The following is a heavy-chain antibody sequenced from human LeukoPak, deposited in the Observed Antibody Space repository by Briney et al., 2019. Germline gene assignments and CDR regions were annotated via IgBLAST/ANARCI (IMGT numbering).Heavy chain of an antibody. J-gene: IGHJ6*02. D-gene: IGHD3-10*01. V-gene: IGHV3-13*01. CDR1: GFTSRSYD. CDR3: ARGFTMVRGGIGPYGMDV. Sequence: GGSLRLSCAASGFTSRSYDMHWVRQATGKGLEWVSAIGTAGDTYYPGSVKGRFTISRENAKNSLYLQMNSLRAGDTAVYYCARGFTMVRGGIGPYGMDVWGQGTTVTVSS. CDR2: IGTAGDT.